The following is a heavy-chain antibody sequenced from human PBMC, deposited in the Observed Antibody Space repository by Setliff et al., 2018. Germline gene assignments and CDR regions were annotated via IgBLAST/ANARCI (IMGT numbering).Heavy chain of an antibody. CDR3: ARGRNIAARLLDS. D-gene: IGHD6-6*01. Sequence: ASETLSLTCAAYGGTFSDYYWTWIRQPPGKGLEWTGEINHRGSTNYNPSLKSRATISIDTSKDQFSLKLISMSAADTAVYFCARGRNIAARLLDSWGQGALVTVSS. CDR2: INHRGST. CDR1: GGTFSDYY. J-gene: IGHJ4*02. V-gene: IGHV4-34*01.